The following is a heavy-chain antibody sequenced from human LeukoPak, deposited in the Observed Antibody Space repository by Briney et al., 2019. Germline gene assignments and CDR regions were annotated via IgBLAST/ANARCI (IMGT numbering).Heavy chain of an antibody. CDR2: ISWNRNTI. Sequence: GGSLRLSCTTSGFTFNDHAMHWVRQAPGKGLEWVAGISWNRNTIGYADSLRDRFTIFRDDAENSLYLQINSLRPEDTAVYYCAKDADDSGDYVGIDYWGQGTLVTVSS. V-gene: IGHV3-9*01. D-gene: IGHD4-17*01. CDR3: AKDADDSGDYVGIDY. CDR1: GFTFNDHA. J-gene: IGHJ4*02.